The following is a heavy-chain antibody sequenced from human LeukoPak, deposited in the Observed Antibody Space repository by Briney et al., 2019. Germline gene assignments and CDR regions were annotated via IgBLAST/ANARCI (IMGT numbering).Heavy chain of an antibody. V-gene: IGHV1-2*02. J-gene: IGHJ3*02. CDR1: GYTFTGYY. D-gene: IGHD1-26*01. Sequence: ASVKVSCKASGYTFTGYYMHWVRQAPGQGLEWMGWINPNSGGTNYAQKFQGRVTMTRDTSISAAYMELSRLRSDDTAVYYCAILGGSHDAFDIWGQGTMVTVSS. CDR2: INPNSGGT. CDR3: AILGGSHDAFDI.